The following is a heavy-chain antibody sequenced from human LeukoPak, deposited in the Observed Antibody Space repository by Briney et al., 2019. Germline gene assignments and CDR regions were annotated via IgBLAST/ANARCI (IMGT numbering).Heavy chain of an antibody. CDR3: ARDLYYYDSGAYYTGDY. CDR1: GFTFDDYA. CDR2: ISGDGGST. J-gene: IGHJ4*02. Sequence: GGSLRLSCAASGFTFDDYAMHWARQAPGKGLEWVSVISGDGGSTFYADSVKGRFTISRDNSKNSLYLQMNSLRTEDTALYYCARDLYYYDSGAYYTGDYWGQGTLVTVSS. V-gene: IGHV3-43*02. D-gene: IGHD3-22*01.